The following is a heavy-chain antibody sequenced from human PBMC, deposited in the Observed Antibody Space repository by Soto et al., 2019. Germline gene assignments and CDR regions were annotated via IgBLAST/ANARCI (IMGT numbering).Heavy chain of an antibody. D-gene: IGHD5-12*01. V-gene: IGHV4-39*01. CDR3: ARQSSGYDYDYYYYYMDV. CDR2: IYYSGST. CDR1: GVSIRSSSYY. J-gene: IGHJ6*03. Sequence: SETLSLTCTVSGVSIRSSSYYWGWIRQPPGKGLEWIGSIYYSGSTYYNPSLKSRVTISVDTSKNQFSLELSSVTAADTAVYYCARQSSGYDYDYYYYYMDVWGKGTTVTVSS.